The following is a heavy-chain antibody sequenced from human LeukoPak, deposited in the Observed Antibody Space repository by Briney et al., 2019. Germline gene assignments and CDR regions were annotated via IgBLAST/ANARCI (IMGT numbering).Heavy chain of an antibody. V-gene: IGHV4-59*01. CDR1: GGSISSYY. Sequence: PSETLSLTCTVSGGSISSYYWSWIRQHPGKGLEWIGYIYYSGSTNYNPSLKSRVTISVDTSKNQFSLRLSSVTAADTAVYYCARQASGNYYYGMDVWGQGTTVTVSS. J-gene: IGHJ6*02. D-gene: IGHD3-10*01. CDR2: IYYSGST. CDR3: ARQASGNYYYGMDV.